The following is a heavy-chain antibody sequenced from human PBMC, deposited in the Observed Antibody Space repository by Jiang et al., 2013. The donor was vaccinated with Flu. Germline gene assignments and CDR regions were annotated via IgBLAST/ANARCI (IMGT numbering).Heavy chain of an antibody. CDR3: ARHKSYYDILTGYYPDSYYFDY. Sequence: EWIGYIYYSGSTNYNPSLKSRVTISVDTSKNQFSLKLSSVTAADTAVYYCARHKSYYDILTGYYPDSYYFDYWGQGTLVTVSS. D-gene: IGHD3-9*01. V-gene: IGHV4-59*08. J-gene: IGHJ4*02. CDR2: IYYSGST.